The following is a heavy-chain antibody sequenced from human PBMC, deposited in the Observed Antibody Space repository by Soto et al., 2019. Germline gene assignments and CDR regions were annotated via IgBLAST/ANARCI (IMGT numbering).Heavy chain of an antibody. Sequence: QVQLVESGGGLVKPGGSPRLSCAASGFTFSDYYMSWIRQAPGKGLEWVSYISSSGSTIYYADSVKGRFTISRDNAKNSLYLQMNSLRADDTAVYYCARVRYCSSTSCYGAYYFDYWGQGTLVTVSS. J-gene: IGHJ4*02. CDR3: ARVRYCSSTSCYGAYYFDY. CDR1: GFTFSDYY. V-gene: IGHV3-11*01. D-gene: IGHD2-2*01. CDR2: ISSSGSTI.